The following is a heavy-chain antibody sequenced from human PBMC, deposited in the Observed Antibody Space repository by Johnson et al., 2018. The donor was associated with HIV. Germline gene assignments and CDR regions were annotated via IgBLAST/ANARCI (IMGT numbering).Heavy chain of an antibody. V-gene: IGHV3-33*01. CDR1: GFTFSNYG. D-gene: IGHD6-6*01. CDR3: ARDSGQQLADAFDI. CDR2: IWYDGSNK. Sequence: QVQLVESGGGVVQPGRSLRLSCAASGFTFSNYGMHWVRQTPGKGLEWVAVIWYDGSNKYYADSVKGRFTISRDNSENTLYLQMNSLKAEDTAVYYCARDSGQQLADAFDIWGQGTMVTVSS. J-gene: IGHJ3*02.